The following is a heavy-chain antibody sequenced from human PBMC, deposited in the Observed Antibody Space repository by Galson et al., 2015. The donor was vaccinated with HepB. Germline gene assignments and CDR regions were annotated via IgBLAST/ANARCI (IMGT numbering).Heavy chain of an antibody. CDR2: ISYDGSNK. D-gene: IGHD6-25*01. J-gene: IGHJ6*03. CDR1: GLTFSSYA. CDR3: ARASGSLYYMDV. V-gene: IGHV3-30-3*01. Sequence: SMILSCAASGLTFSSYAMHWVRQAPGKGLEWVAVISYDGSNKYYADSVKGRFTISRDNSKNTLYLQMNSLRAEDTAVYYCARASGSLYYMDVWGKGTTVTVSS.